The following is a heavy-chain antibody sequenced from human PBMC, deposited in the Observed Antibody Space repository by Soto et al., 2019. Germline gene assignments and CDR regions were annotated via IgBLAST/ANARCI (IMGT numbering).Heavy chain of an antibody. CDR2: LIPISASA. CDR1: GVTLSNYA. D-gene: IGHD3-22*01. J-gene: IGHJ4*02. Sequence: QVQLVQSGAEVKKPGSSVKVSCRASGVTLSNYAISWVRQAPGQGLEWMGGLIPISASAKFAQKFQGRVTITADKSTRTAYMELSSLSSEDTAVYYCATGLLEAEPLNYWGPGTLVTVSS. CDR3: ATGLLEAEPLNY. V-gene: IGHV1-69*06.